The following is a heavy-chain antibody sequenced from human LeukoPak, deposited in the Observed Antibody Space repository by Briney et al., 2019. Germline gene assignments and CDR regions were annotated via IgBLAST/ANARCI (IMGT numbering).Heavy chain of an antibody. CDR2: ISYDGSNK. Sequence: AGGSLRLSCAASGFTFSSYGMHWVRQAPGKGLEWVAVISYDGSNKYYADSVKGRFTISRDNSKNTLYLQMNSLRAEDTAVYYCAKGGYYDWGQGTLVTVSS. V-gene: IGHV3-30*18. CDR1: GFTFSSYG. J-gene: IGHJ4*02. D-gene: IGHD3-10*01. CDR3: AKGGYYD.